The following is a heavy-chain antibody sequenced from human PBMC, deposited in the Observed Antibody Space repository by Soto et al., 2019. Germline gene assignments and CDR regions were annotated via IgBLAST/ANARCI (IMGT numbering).Heavy chain of an antibody. CDR2: ISGSGGST. Sequence: GGSLRLSCAASGFTFSSYAMSWVRQAPGKGLEWVSAISGSGGSTYYADSVKGRFTISRDNSKNTLYLQMNSLRAEDTAVYYCAKDGSGYSYGFVSGLVEYWFDPWGQGTLVTVSS. J-gene: IGHJ5*02. CDR1: GFTFSSYA. V-gene: IGHV3-23*01. D-gene: IGHD5-18*01. CDR3: AKDGSGYSYGFVSGLVEYWFDP.